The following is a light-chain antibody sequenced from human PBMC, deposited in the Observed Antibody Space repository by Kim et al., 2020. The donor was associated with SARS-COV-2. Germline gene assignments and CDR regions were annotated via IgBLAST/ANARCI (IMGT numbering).Light chain of an antibody. V-gene: IGKV3-15*01. CDR1: QSVSSS. Sequence: SPGERATRSCRASQSVSSSVAWFLQKRGQAPTLLIYGASTRATGIPARFTGSGSGTEFTLTISSLQSEDFAVYYCQQYNKWPRTFGQGTKVDIK. CDR3: QQYNKWPRT. CDR2: GAS. J-gene: IGKJ1*01.